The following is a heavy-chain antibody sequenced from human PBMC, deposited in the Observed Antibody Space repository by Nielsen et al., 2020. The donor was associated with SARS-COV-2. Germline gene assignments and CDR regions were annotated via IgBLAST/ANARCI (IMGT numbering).Heavy chain of an antibody. CDR2: INPNSGGT. J-gene: IGHJ4*02. V-gene: IGHV1-2*02. D-gene: IGHD1-1*01. CDR3: AKGDGNNWSPFLYLDY. Sequence: ASVKVSCKASGYTFTGYYMHWVRQAPGQGLEWMGWINPNSGGTNYAQKFQGRVTMTRDTSISTAYMELSRLGSDDTAVYYCAKGDGNNWSPFLYLDYWGQGTLVTVSS. CDR1: GYTFTGYY.